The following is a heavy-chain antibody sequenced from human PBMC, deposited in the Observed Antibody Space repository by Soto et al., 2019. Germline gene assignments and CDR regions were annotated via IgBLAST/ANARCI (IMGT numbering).Heavy chain of an antibody. D-gene: IGHD2-15*01. CDR1: GFTFSSYG. J-gene: IGHJ4*02. V-gene: IGHV3-33*01. CDR3: AREYCSGGSCYPNY. Sequence: GGSLRLSCAASGFTFSSYGMHWVRQAPGKGLEWVAVIWYDGSNKYYADSVRGRFTISRDNSKNTLYLQMNSLRAEDTAVYYCAREYCSGGSCYPNYWGQGTPVTVSS. CDR2: IWYDGSNK.